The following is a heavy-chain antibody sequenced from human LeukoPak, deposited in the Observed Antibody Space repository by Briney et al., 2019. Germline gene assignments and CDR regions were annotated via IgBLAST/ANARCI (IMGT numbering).Heavy chain of an antibody. CDR1: GGSISSYY. Sequence: SETLSLTCTVSGGSISSYYWSWIRQPPGKGLEWIGYIYYSGSTNYNPSLKSRVTISVDTSKNQFSLKLSSVTAAVTAVYYCARDYPQGEDAFDIWGQGTMVTVSS. V-gene: IGHV4-59*01. CDR3: ARDYPQGEDAFDI. J-gene: IGHJ3*02. CDR2: IYYSGST. D-gene: IGHD1-26*01.